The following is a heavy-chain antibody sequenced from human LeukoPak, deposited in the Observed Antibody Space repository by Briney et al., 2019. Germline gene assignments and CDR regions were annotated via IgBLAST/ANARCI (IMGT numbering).Heavy chain of an antibody. CDR3: ARLGSGWSVDY. CDR1: GLTFSNYG. V-gene: IGHV3-33*01. J-gene: IGHJ4*02. Sequence: GGSLRLSCAASGLTFSNYGMHWVRQAPGKGLKWVAVMWYDGSNKYYADSVKGRLTISRDNSKNTLFLQMNSLRAEDTAVYYCARLGSGWSVDYWGQGTLVTVSS. D-gene: IGHD6-19*01. CDR2: MWYDGSNK.